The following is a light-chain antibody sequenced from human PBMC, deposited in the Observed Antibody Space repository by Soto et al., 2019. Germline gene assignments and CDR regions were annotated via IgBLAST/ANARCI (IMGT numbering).Light chain of an antibody. V-gene: IGKV1-8*01. Sequence: AIRMTQSPSSFSASTGDRVTITCRASQGISSYLAWYQQKPGKAPKLLIYAASTLQSGVPSRFSGSGSGTDFTLTISCLQSEDFATYYCQQYYSYPPFTFGGGTK. CDR3: QQYYSYPPFT. CDR1: QGISSY. J-gene: IGKJ4*01. CDR2: AAS.